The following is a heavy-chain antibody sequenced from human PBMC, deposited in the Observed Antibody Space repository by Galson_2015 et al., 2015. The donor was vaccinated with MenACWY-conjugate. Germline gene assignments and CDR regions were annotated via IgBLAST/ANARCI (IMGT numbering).Heavy chain of an antibody. V-gene: IGHV4-39*01. Sequence: ETLSLTCSVSGGSIYSSDHWWGWIRQPPGKGLEWIASIHHSETTHYNPSLKSRVSISVDTSKNQFSLKLSSVSAADTAVYYCARLPRGINLILEGSWGQGILVTVSS. CDR1: GGSIYSSDHW. J-gene: IGHJ5*02. CDR2: IHHSETT. CDR3: ARLPRGINLILEGS. D-gene: IGHD3-22*01.